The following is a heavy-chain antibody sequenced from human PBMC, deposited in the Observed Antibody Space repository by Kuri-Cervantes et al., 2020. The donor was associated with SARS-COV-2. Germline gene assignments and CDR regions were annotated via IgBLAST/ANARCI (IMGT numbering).Heavy chain of an antibody. CDR3: ARDLGLVHPFDI. CDR2: ISSSSSYI. Sequence: GGSLRLSCAASGFTFSSYWMSWVRQAPGKGLEWVSSISSSSSYIYYADSVKGRFTISRDNAKNSLYLQMNSLRAEDTAVYYCARDLGLVHPFDIWGQGTMVTVSS. D-gene: IGHD3/OR15-3a*01. V-gene: IGHV3-21*01. CDR1: GFTFSSYW. J-gene: IGHJ3*02.